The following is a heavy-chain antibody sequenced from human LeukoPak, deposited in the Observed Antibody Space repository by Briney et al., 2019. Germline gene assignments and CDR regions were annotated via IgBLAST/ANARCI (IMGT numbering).Heavy chain of an antibody. Sequence: GASVKVSCKASGCTFTSYYMHWVRQAPGQGLEWMGIINPSGGSTSYAQKFQGRVTMTRDTSTSTVYMELSSLSSEDTAVCYCARAQLWLGWFDPWGQGTLVTVSS. CDR3: ARAQLWLGWFDP. CDR2: INPSGGST. V-gene: IGHV1-46*01. D-gene: IGHD5-18*01. CDR1: GCTFTSYY. J-gene: IGHJ5*02.